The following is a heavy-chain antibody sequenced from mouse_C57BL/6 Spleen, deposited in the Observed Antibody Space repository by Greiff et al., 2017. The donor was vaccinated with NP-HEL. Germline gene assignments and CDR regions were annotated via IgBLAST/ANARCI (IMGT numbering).Heavy chain of an antibody. Sequence: QVQLQQPGAELVKPGASVKMSCKASGYTFTSYWITWVKQRPGQGLEWIGDIYPGSGSTNYNEKFKSKATLTVDTSSSTALMQLSSLTSEYSAVYYCARPDGYYRYYAMGCWGKGPSVT. CDR2: IYPGSGST. J-gene: IGHJ4*01. D-gene: IGHD2-3*01. V-gene: IGHV1-55*01. CDR3: ARPDGYYRYYAMGC. CDR1: GYTFTSYW.